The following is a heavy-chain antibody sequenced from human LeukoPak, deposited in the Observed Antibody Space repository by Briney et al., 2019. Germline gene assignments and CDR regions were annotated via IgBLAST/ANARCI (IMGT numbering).Heavy chain of an antibody. J-gene: IGHJ4*02. D-gene: IGHD4-17*01. CDR1: GFSLSTSGMC. CDR3: ARQRMTTVTTLPFDS. V-gene: IGHV2-70*11. Sequence: SGPALVKPTQTLRLTCTVSGFSLSTSGMCVSWIRQPPGKALEWLARIDWDDDKYYSTSLKTRLTISKDTSKNQVVLTMTNMDPVDTATYYRARQRMTTVTTLPFDSWGQGILVTVSS. CDR2: IDWDDDK.